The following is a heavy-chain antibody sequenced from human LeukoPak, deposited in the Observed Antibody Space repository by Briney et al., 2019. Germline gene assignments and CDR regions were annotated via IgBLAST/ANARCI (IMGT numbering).Heavy chain of an antibody. CDR3: ARERGRELPPYY. D-gene: IGHD1-26*01. J-gene: IGHJ4*02. V-gene: IGHV1-2*02. CDR2: INPNSGGT. CDR1: GYTFTSYA. Sequence: GASVKVSCKASGYTFTSYAMNWVRQAPGQGLEWMGWINPNSGGTNYAQKFQGRVTMTRDTSISTAYMELSRLRSDDTAVYYCARERGRELPPYYWGQGTLVTVSS.